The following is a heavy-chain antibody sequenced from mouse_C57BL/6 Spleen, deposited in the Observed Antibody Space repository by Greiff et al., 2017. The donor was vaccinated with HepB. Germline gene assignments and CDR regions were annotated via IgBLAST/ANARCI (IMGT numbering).Heavy chain of an antibody. CDR2: IYPGDGDT. Sequence: QVQLQQSGPELVKPGASVKISCKASGYAFSSSWMNWVKQRPGKGLEWIGRIYPGDGDTNYNGKFKGKATLTADKSSSTAYMQLSSLTSEDSAVYFCARYDGPLRGGFAYWGQGTLVTVSA. CDR3: ARYDGPLRGGFAY. CDR1: GYAFSSSW. D-gene: IGHD2-3*01. J-gene: IGHJ3*01. V-gene: IGHV1-82*01.